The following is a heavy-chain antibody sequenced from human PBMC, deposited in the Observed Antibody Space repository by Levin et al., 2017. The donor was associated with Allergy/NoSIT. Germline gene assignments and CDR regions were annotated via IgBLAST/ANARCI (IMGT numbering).Heavy chain of an antibody. D-gene: IGHD3-10*01. V-gene: IGHV3-23*01. CDR3: ARLPPTIYYGSGSYFTKKYYFDY. CDR1: GFTFSSYA. Sequence: GGSLRLSCAASGFTFSSYAMSWVRQAPGKGLEWVSAISGSGGSTYYADSVKGRFTISRDNSKNTLYLQMNSLRAEDTAVYYCARLPPTIYYGSGSYFTKKYYFDYWGQGTLVTVSS. J-gene: IGHJ4*02. CDR2: ISGSGGST.